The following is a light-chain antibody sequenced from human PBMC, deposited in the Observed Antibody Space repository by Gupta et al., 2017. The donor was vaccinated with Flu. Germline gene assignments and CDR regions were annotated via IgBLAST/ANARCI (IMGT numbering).Light chain of an antibody. V-gene: IGLV2-8*01. CDR2: EVS. J-gene: IGLJ3*02. CDR1: SGNVGDYIY. CDR3: SSYAGASNWV. Sequence: QSALTQPPSASGSPGQSVRISCTGASGNVGDYIYVYWYQQHPGKAPKHLIYEVSKRPSGVPDRFSGSKSGNTASLTVAGLQTEDESDYYCSSYAGASNWVFGVGTKLTVL.